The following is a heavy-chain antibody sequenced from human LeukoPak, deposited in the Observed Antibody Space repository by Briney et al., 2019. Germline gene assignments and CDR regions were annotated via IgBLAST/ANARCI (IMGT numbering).Heavy chain of an antibody. D-gene: IGHD1-26*01. Sequence: PGGSLRLSCAASGFTFSGYAMHWVRQAPGKGLEWVAVISYDGSNKYYADSVKGRFTISRDNSKNTLYLQMNSLRAEDTAVYYCARDRNPWELLRSYFDYWGQGTLVTVSS. V-gene: IGHV3-30-3*01. CDR2: ISYDGSNK. J-gene: IGHJ4*02. CDR1: GFTFSGYA. CDR3: ARDRNPWELLRSYFDY.